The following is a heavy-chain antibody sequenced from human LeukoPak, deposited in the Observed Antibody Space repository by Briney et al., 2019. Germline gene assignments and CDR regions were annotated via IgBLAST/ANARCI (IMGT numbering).Heavy chain of an antibody. CDR1: GFTFSDYW. CDR3: ARDGTAAGLYFDL. D-gene: IGHD6-13*01. J-gene: IGHJ4*01. CDR2: IRQDGGEK. V-gene: IGHV3-7*01. Sequence: GGSLRLSCAVSGFTFSDYWMNWVRQAPGKGLEWVTSIRQDGGEKSYVDSVKGRFTISRDNTKNSLYLQINSLRAEDTAVYYCARDGTAAGLYFDLRGQGTLVTVSS.